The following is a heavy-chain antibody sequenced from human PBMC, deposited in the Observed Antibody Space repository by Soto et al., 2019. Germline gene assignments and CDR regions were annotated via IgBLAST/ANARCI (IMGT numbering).Heavy chain of an antibody. CDR2: IGTIGDT. Sequence: EVRLVESGGDLVQPGGSLRLSCAASGFTFSNYDFHWVRQVLGKGLEWVSGIGTIGDTYYAGSVKGRFTMSRENAKNSFYLQMNNLRAGDTAVYYCARELPDTLTNNWCFDLWGRGTLVTVSS. D-gene: IGHD3-9*01. J-gene: IGHJ2*01. CDR3: ARELPDTLTNNWCFDL. V-gene: IGHV3-13*04. CDR1: GFTFSNYD.